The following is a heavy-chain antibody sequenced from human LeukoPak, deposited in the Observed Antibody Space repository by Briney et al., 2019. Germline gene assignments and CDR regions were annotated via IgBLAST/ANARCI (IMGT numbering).Heavy chain of an antibody. CDR2: ISGRDGST. V-gene: IGHV3-23*01. CDR1: GFTFSSYA. CDR3: ARNGLAANGYFDY. Sequence: GGSLRLSCVASGFTFSSYAMSWVRQAPGKGLEWVSGISGRDGSTYYADSVRGRFTISRDNAKNSLYLQMNSLRAEDTAVYYCARNGLAANGYFDYWGQGTLVTVSS. D-gene: IGHD2-8*01. J-gene: IGHJ4*02.